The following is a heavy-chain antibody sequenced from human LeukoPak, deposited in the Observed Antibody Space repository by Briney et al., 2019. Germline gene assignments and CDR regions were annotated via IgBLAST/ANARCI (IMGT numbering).Heavy chain of an antibody. CDR1: GFTFSSYA. Sequence: GRSLRLTCAASGFTFSSYAMHWVRQAPGKGLEWVAVISYDGSNKYYADSVKGRFTISRDNSKNTLYLQMNSLRAEDTAVHYCARDADSGYDYWGQGTLVTVSS. J-gene: IGHJ4*02. D-gene: IGHD5-12*01. CDR3: ARDADSGYDY. CDR2: ISYDGSNK. V-gene: IGHV3-30-3*01.